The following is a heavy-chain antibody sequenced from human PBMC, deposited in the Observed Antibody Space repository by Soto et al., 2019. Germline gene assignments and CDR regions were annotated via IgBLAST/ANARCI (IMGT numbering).Heavy chain of an antibody. V-gene: IGHV1-69*06. J-gene: IGHJ6*02. Sequence: QVQLVQSGTEVKKPGSSVKVSCKTSGGTLSNNAISWVRQSPGQGLEWMGGIIPLSATTNYAQKCQGRVTITAERSTSPAYMELTSLTSEDTAVYYCARGFDDRGIVVVPAANHWYSGMDVWGQGTTVTVSS. CDR3: ARGFDDRGIVVVPAANHWYSGMDV. CDR2: IIPLSATT. CDR1: GGTLSNNA. D-gene: IGHD2-2*01.